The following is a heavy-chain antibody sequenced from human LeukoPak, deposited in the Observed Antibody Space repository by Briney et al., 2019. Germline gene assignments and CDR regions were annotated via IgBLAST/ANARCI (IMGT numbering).Heavy chain of an antibody. CDR2: MNPNSGNT. J-gene: IGHJ6*03. CDR1: GYTFTSYD. CDR3: ARGRNVVVPAAIGSHYYYYYMDV. Sequence: ASVKVSCKASGYTFTSYDINWVRQATGQGLEWMGWMNPNSGNTGYAQKFQGRVTMTRNTSISTAYMELSSLRSEDTAVYYCARGRNVVVPAAIGSHYYYYYMDVSGKGTTVTVSS. D-gene: IGHD2-2*01. V-gene: IGHV1-8*01.